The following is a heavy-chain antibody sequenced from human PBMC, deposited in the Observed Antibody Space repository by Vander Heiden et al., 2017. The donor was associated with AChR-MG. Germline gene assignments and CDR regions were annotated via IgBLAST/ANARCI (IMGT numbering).Heavy chain of an antibody. Sequence: QVQLVASGGGVVQPGTSLRLSCTAPGFIFGNFGMHWVRQAPGKELEWVALISYDGTNKYYADAVKGRFNSSRDNAKNTMHLQMISLGPDDTAVYYCAKDFAYYDRSGYYFDDWGQGTLVTVSS. V-gene: IGHV3-30*18. CDR3: AKDFAYYDRSGYYFDD. D-gene: IGHD3-22*01. J-gene: IGHJ4*02. CDR2: ISYDGTNK. CDR1: GFIFGNFG.